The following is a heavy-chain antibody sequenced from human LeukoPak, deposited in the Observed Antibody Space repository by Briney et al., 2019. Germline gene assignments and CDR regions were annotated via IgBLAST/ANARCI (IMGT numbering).Heavy chain of an antibody. J-gene: IGHJ4*02. Sequence: ASVKVSCKASGYTFTSYYMHWVRQAPGQGLEWMGWINPNSGGTNYAQKFQGRVTMTRDTSITTAYMELSGLRSDDTAVYYCARVPVSGPGARFDYWGQGTLVTVSS. CDR3: ARVPVSGPGARFDY. D-gene: IGHD4-11*01. CDR2: INPNSGGT. V-gene: IGHV1-2*02. CDR1: GYTFTSYY.